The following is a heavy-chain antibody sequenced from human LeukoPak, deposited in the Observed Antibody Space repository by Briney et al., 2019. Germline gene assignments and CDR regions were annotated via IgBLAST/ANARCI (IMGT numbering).Heavy chain of an antibody. J-gene: IGHJ4*02. D-gene: IGHD2/OR15-2a*01. V-gene: IGHV1-69*04. CDR3: GRDRAYCDSATCYGSLGD. CDR2: IISILDIA. CDR1: GGTFSNYA. Sequence: GASVKVSCKASGGTFSNYAINWVRQAPGQGLEWMGRIISILDIANYAENFQARVTITADESTSTAYMELSRLRSEDTAVYYCGRDRAYCDSATCYGSLGDWGQGTLVTASS.